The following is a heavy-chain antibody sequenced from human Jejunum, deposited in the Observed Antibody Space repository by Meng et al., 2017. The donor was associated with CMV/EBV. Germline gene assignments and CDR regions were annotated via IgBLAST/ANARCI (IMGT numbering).Heavy chain of an antibody. J-gene: IGHJ6*02. CDR3: ARPAVPAANYYYYYGLDV. V-gene: IGHV1-46*01. D-gene: IGHD2-2*01. CDR1: LISYY. CDR2: INLSGGYT. Sequence: LISYYMHWVRQAPGQGLEWMGIINLSGGYTTYAQKLKGRVNMNRDTSTSTVYMELSSLRSEDTAVYYCARPAVPAANYYYYYGLDVWGQGTTVTVSS.